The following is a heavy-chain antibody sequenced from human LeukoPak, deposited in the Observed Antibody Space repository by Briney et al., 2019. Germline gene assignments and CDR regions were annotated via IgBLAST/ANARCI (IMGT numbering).Heavy chain of an antibody. Sequence: PSETLSLTCTVSGGSISSYYWSWLRQPAGKGLEWIERIYTSGSTNYNPSLKSRVTMSVDTSKNQFSLKLSSVTAADTAVYYCARDTYYYDSRDWFDPWDQGTLVTVSS. V-gene: IGHV4-4*07. CDR2: IYTSGST. CDR3: ARDTYYYDSRDWFDP. CDR1: GGSISSYY. J-gene: IGHJ5*02. D-gene: IGHD3-22*01.